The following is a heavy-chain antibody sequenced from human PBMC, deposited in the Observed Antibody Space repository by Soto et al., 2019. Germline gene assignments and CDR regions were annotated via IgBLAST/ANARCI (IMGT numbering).Heavy chain of an antibody. CDR1: GFTFSSYG. CDR2: ISYDGSNK. CDR3: AKDPRYCSSTSCYLMYYYGMDV. D-gene: IGHD2-2*01. Sequence: GGSLRLSCAASGFTFSSYGMHWVRQAPGKGLEWVAVISYDGSNKYYADSVKGRFTISRDNSKNTLYLQMNSLRAEDTAVYYCAKDPRYCSSTSCYLMYYYGMDVWGQGTTVTVSS. V-gene: IGHV3-30*18. J-gene: IGHJ6*02.